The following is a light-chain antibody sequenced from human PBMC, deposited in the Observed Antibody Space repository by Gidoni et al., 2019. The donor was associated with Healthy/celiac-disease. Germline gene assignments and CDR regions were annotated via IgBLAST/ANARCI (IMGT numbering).Light chain of an antibody. J-gene: IGKJ3*01. V-gene: IGKV1-39*01. Sequence: DIQMTQPPSPLSASVGDRVTITCRARQGISSYLNCYQQKPGKALNLLIYAASSLQSGVPSRFIGSGAGTDFTLTISSRQPEDVVTYYCQQRYSTPRVTFGPGTKVDIK. CDR1: QGISSY. CDR2: AAS. CDR3: QQRYSTPRVT.